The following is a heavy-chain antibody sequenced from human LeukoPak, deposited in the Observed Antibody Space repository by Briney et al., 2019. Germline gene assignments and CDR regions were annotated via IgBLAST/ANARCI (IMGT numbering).Heavy chain of an antibody. V-gene: IGHV4-4*07. CDR1: GSSISGYY. Sequence: SETLSLTCTVSGSSISGYYWTWIRQPAGKGLEWIGHMYASGNTNYNPSLNSRVTMSVDTSKNQFSLNLRSVTAADTAVYYCARNPIRGFGEIRDWGQGTLVTVFS. J-gene: IGHJ4*02. CDR2: MYASGNT. D-gene: IGHD3-10*01. CDR3: ARNPIRGFGEIRD.